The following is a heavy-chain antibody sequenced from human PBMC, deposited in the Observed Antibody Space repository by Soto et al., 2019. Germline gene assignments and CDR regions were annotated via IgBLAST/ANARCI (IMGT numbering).Heavy chain of an antibody. J-gene: IGHJ4*02. CDR1: GYSFTSYW. D-gene: IGHD1-26*01. CDR2: IYPSDSDT. Sequence: KISCKGSGYSFTSYWIGWVRQMPGKGLEWMGIIYPSDSDTKYSPSFQGQVTISADKSINTAYLQWSSLKASDTAMYYCARPPYSGSYYYFDHWGQGTLVTVSS. CDR3: ARPPYSGSYYYFDH. V-gene: IGHV5-51*01.